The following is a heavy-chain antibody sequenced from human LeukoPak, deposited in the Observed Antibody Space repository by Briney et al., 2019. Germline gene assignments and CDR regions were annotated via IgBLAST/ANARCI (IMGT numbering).Heavy chain of an antibody. CDR1: GGSISSSTYY. V-gene: IGHV4-39*07. CDR2: IYYSGGT. Sequence: SETLSLTCTVSGGSISSSTYYWGWIRQPPGKGLEWIGSIYYSGGTYYNPSLTSRINISVDTSKNQFFLKLSSVTAADTAVYYCAGGYGSYYGYYYGMDVWGQGTTVTVSS. CDR3: AGGYGSYYGYYYGMDV. D-gene: IGHD1-26*01. J-gene: IGHJ6*02.